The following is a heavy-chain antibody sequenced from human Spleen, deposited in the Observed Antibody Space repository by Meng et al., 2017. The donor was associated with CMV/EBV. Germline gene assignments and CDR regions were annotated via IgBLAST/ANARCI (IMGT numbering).Heavy chain of an antibody. D-gene: IGHD3-9*01. V-gene: IGHV4-34*01. CDR2: INHSGST. Sequence: CAFYGGSFSGYYWSWIRQPPGKGLEWIGEINHSGSTNYNPSLKSRVTISVDTSKNQFSLKLSSVTAADTAVYYCAREDILTGFIGFDPWGQGTLVTVSS. CDR1: GGSFSGYY. J-gene: IGHJ5*02. CDR3: AREDILTGFIGFDP.